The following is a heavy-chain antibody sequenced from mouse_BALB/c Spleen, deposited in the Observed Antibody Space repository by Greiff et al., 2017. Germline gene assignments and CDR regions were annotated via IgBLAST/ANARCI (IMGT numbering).Heavy chain of an antibody. D-gene: IGHD3-3*01. CDR2: IWGDGST. CDR3: ARAGGRRLYWYFDV. V-gene: IGHV2-6-7*01. Sequence: QVQLKESGPGLVAPSQSLSITCTVSGFSLTGYGVNWVRQPPGKGLELLGMIWGDGSTDYNSALKSRLSISKDNSKSQVFLKMNSLQTDDTARYYCARAGGRRLYWYFDVWGAGTTVTVSS. CDR1: GFSLTGYG. J-gene: IGHJ1*01.